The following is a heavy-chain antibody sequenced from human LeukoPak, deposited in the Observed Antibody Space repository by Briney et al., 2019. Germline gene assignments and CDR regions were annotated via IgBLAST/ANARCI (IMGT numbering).Heavy chain of an antibody. J-gene: IGHJ6*04. Sequence: GGSLRLSCAASGFNFRTYWMHWVRQAPGKGLVWVSRINSDGSNTTYADSVKGRFTVFRDNAMNTLYLQMHSLRGEDTALYFCARGYGADVWGKGTMVTVSS. V-gene: IGHV3-74*01. CDR3: ARGYGADV. CDR2: INSDGSNT. CDR1: GFNFRTYW.